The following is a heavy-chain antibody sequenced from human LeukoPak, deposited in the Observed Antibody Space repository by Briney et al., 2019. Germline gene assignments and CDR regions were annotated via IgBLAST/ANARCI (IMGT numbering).Heavy chain of an antibody. J-gene: IGHJ4*02. CDR3: AKATWGAPRYYFDY. CDR2: ISGSGGST. CDR1: GFTFSNYW. V-gene: IGHV3-23*01. D-gene: IGHD1-26*01. Sequence: GGSLRLSCAVSGFTFSNYWMSWVRQAPGKGLEWVSAISGSGGSTYYADSVKGRFTISRDNSKNTLYLQMNSLRAEDTAVYYCAKATWGAPRYYFDYWGQGTLVTVSS.